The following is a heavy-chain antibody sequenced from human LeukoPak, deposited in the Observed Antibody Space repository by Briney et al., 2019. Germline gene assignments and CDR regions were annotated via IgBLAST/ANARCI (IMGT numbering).Heavy chain of an antibody. Sequence: PGGSLRVSCEASGFNFRSYAMSWVRQAPGKGLEWVAVISYDGSNKYYADSVKGRFTISRDNSKNTLYLQMNSLRAEDTAVYYCARGLMDSSSWRYYYYYYYMDVWGKGATVTVSS. CDR3: ARGLMDSSSWRYYYYYYYMDV. D-gene: IGHD6-13*01. J-gene: IGHJ6*03. CDR2: ISYDGSNK. CDR1: GFNFRSYA. V-gene: IGHV3-30*01.